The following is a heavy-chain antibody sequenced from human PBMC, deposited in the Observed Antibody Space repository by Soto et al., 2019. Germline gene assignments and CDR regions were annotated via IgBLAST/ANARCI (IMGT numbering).Heavy chain of an antibody. D-gene: IGHD4-17*01. CDR1: GGSFSGYY. J-gene: IGHJ5*02. V-gene: IGHV4-34*01. CDR2: INHSGST. CDR3: ATVTTNNWFDP. Sequence: SETLSLTCAVYGGSFSGYYWSWIRQPPGKGLEWIGGINHSGSTNYNPSLKSRVTISVDTSKNQFSLKLSSVTAADTAVYYCATVTTNNWFDPWGQGTLVTVSS.